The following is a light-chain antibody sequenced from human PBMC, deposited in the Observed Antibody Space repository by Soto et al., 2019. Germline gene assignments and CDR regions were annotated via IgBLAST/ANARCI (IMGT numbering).Light chain of an antibody. Sequence: DIQLTQSPSFLSASVGDRVTITCRASQTVSSYLVWYQQKPGKAPKVLITDASTLQSGVPSRFSGSGFGTDITLTIRGLQPDDVATDYGHQLNNFVTFGPGTKVYI. CDR1: QTVSSY. CDR3: HQLNNFVT. CDR2: DAS. V-gene: IGKV1-9*01. J-gene: IGKJ3*01.